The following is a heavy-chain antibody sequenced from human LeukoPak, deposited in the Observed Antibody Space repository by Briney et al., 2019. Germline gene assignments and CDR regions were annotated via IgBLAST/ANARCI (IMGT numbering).Heavy chain of an antibody. J-gene: IGHJ4*02. CDR2: IQSDGNEK. D-gene: IGHD1-26*01. CDR1: GFTFRDYW. V-gene: IGHV3-7*03. CDR3: AKGQSYSGSSSDY. Sequence: RPGGSLRLSCGASGFTFRDYWMSWVRQAPGKGLEWVANIQSDGNEKNYIDSVQGRFTISRDNAKTSLYLQMNSLRAEDTAVYYCAKGQSYSGSSSDYWGQGTLVTVSS.